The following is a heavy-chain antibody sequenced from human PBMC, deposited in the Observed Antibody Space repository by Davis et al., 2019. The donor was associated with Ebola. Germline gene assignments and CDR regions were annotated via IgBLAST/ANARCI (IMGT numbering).Heavy chain of an antibody. Sequence: PGGSLRLSCETSGFTFSDYAVHWVRQAPGKGLEWVTVISNDGSKTYYADSVKGRLTISRDNPKNTLYLQMNSLRAEDTAVYYCARVLTGFSLRPYFDYWGQGTLVTVSS. CDR1: GFTFSDYA. D-gene: IGHD3-9*01. CDR3: ARVLTGFSLRPYFDY. V-gene: IGHV3-30-3*01. J-gene: IGHJ4*02. CDR2: ISNDGSKT.